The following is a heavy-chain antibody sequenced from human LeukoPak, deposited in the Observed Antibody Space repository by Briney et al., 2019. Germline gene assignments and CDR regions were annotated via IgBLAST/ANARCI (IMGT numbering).Heavy chain of an antibody. Sequence: GGSLRLSCAASEFNFNTYSMNWVRQAPGKGLEWVSAISGSGGSTYYADSVKGRFTISRDNSKNTLYLQMNSLRAEDTAVYYCAKKGVDSSGYYRPDAFDIWGQGTMLTVSS. CDR2: ISGSGGST. D-gene: IGHD3-22*01. CDR3: AKKGVDSSGYYRPDAFDI. J-gene: IGHJ3*02. CDR1: EFNFNTYS. V-gene: IGHV3-23*01.